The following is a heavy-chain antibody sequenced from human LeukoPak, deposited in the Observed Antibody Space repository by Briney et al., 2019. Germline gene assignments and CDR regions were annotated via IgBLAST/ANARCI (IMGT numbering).Heavy chain of an antibody. D-gene: IGHD2-15*01. CDR3: GRGPRDSGDYVVAY. J-gene: IGHJ4*02. CDR2: IYSGGGT. CDR1: GFTVYKYY. V-gene: IGHV3-66*01. Sequence: QSGGSLRLSCTVSGFTVYKYYTSWVRQAPGKGLEWVSIIYSGGGTYYADSVKGRFITSRDNSKNILYLQLNNLTVEDTAVYYCGRGPRDSGDYVVAYWGQGTRVTVSS.